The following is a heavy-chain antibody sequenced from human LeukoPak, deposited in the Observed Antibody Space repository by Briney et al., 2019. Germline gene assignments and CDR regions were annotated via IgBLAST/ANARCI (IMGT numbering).Heavy chain of an antibody. V-gene: IGHV4-59*01. CDR1: GGSISYYY. CDR2: IYYSGST. CDR3: AREVTGTGREFDY. Sequence: SETLSLTCTVSGGSISYYYWSWIRQPPGKGLEWIGYIYYSGSTNYNPSLKSRVTISLDTSKNQFSLKLSSVTAADTAVYYCAREVTGTGREFDYWGQGTLVTVSS. D-gene: IGHD1/OR15-1a*01. J-gene: IGHJ4*02.